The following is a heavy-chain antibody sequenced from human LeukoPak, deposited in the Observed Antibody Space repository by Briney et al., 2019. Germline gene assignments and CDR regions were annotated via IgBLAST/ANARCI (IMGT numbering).Heavy chain of an antibody. CDR1: GFTFNSYA. CDR2: VSRFGGTT. CDR3: ASGVVPAAIWFDP. V-gene: IGHV3-21*01. D-gene: IGHD2-2*01. Sequence: KPGGSLRLSCAASGFTFNSYAMSWVRQAPGKGLEWVSAVSRFGGTTYYADSVKGRFTISRDNAKNSLYLQMNSLRAEDTAVYYCASGVVPAAIWFDPWGQGTLVTVSS. J-gene: IGHJ5*02.